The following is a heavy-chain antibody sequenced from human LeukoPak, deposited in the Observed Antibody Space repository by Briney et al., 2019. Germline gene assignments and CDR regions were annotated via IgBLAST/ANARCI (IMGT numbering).Heavy chain of an antibody. CDR3: ARWGVDKGEWRHYVDY. CDR2: INYDGAYT. CDR1: GFTFSNYV. D-gene: IGHD3-16*01. J-gene: IGHJ4*02. V-gene: IGHV3-23*01. Sequence: GGSLRLSCAASGFTFSNYVMSWVRQAPGKGLDCVSAINYDGAYTNYAESVKGRSTCSRDNSKNMLYMQMNSLRAEDTAIYYCARWGVDKGEWRHYVDYWGQGTLVIVSS.